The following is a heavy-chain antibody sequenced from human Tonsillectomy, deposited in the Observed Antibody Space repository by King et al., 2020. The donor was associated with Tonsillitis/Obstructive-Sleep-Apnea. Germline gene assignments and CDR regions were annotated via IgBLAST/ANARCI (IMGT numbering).Heavy chain of an antibody. CDR1: GFTFSSYS. CDR2: IRSMSCYI. J-gene: IGHJ4*02. D-gene: IGHD3-3*01. CDR3: AASDFXSGYFN. V-gene: IGHV3-21*01. Sequence: VQLVESGGGLVKPGGSLRLSCAASGFTFSSYSMNWVRQAPGKGLEWVSDIRSMSCYIYYADSDKGRFTITRDNAKNSLYLQMNSLRSEDTAVYYCAASDFXSGYFNWGQGTLVTVSS.